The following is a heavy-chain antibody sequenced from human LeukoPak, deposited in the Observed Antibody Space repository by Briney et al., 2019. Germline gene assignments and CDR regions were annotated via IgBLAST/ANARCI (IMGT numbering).Heavy chain of an antibody. J-gene: IGHJ2*01. Sequence: ASVKVSCKASGYTFTSYGISWVRQVPGQGLEWMGWISAYNGNTNYAQKLQGRVTMTTDTSTSTAYMELRSLRSDDTAVYYCAREQYYYDSSGYYWYFDLWGRGTLVTVSS. V-gene: IGHV1-18*01. CDR2: ISAYNGNT. CDR3: AREQYYYDSSGYYWYFDL. CDR1: GYTFTSYG. D-gene: IGHD3-22*01.